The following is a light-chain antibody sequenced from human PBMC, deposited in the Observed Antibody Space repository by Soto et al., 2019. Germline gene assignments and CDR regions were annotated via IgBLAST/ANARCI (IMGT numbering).Light chain of an antibody. CDR2: GAS. CDR1: QSVSTN. J-gene: IGKJ5*01. V-gene: IGKV3-15*01. CDR3: RQRRSWPPTIT. Sequence: EIVMTQSPTTLSVSPGEKATLSCRAIQSVSTNLAWYQQKPGQVPSLLIYGASTRASGIPARFSGSGSGTDFTLTISSLEPEDFAVYYCRQRRSWPPTITFGQGTRLEIK.